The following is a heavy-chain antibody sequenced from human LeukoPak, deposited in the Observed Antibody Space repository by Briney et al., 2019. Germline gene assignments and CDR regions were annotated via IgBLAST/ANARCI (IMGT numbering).Heavy chain of an antibody. Sequence: ASVKVSCKVSGYTLTELSMHWVRQAPGKGLEWMGGFDPEDGETIYAQKFQGRVTMTRNTSISTAYMELSSLRSEDTAVYYCARDPPRATMVRGAGGDYWGQGTLVTVSS. V-gene: IGHV1-24*01. CDR1: GYTLTELS. CDR3: ARDPPRATMVRGAGGDY. CDR2: FDPEDGET. J-gene: IGHJ4*02. D-gene: IGHD3-10*01.